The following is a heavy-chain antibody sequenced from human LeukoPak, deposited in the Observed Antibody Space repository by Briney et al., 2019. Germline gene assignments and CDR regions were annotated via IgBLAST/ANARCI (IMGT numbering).Heavy chain of an antibody. CDR2: NT. V-gene: IGHV4-31*03. D-gene: IGHD3-3*01. CDR3: ARAMLTPSGFVWHFDL. Sequence: PSETLSLTCTASGGSISTGVYYWSWIRQHPGKGLEWIGYNTYYNPSLKNRVTIAVDTSKSQFSLTLASVTAAATAVYHCARAMLTPSGFVWHFDLWGRGTLVTASS. CDR1: GGSISTGVYY. J-gene: IGHJ2*01.